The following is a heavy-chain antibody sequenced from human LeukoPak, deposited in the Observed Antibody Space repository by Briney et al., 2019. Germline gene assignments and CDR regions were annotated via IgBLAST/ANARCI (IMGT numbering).Heavy chain of an antibody. V-gene: IGHV1-69*17. Sequence: SVKVSCKSSGGTFSSYAISWVRQAPGQGLEWMGGIIPIFGIANNAQKLQGRVTITADKSTSTAYMELSSLRSEDTDVYYCASNSADGAYYFDYWGQGTLVTVSS. J-gene: IGHJ4*02. CDR2: IIPIFGIA. CDR3: ASNSADGAYYFDY. D-gene: IGHD1-26*01. CDR1: GGTFSSYA.